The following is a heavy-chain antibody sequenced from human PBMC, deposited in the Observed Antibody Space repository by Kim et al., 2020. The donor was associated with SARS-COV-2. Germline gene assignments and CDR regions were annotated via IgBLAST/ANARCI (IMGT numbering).Heavy chain of an antibody. CDR3: ARDYYGSGSYYNGGWFDP. J-gene: IGHJ5*02. V-gene: IGHV4-59*01. D-gene: IGHD3-10*01. Sequence: KSRVTISVDTSKNQFSLKLSSVTAADTAVYYCARDYYGSGSYYNGGWFDPWGQGTLVTVSS.